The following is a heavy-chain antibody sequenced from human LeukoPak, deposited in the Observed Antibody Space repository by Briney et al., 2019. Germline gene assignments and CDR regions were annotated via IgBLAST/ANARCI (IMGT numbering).Heavy chain of an antibody. J-gene: IGHJ4*02. CDR3: ARRYCYGGSCYSAHDY. CDR2: IYYSGST. V-gene: IGHV4-59*08. Sequence: SETLSLTCTVSGGSINGYYWTWIRQPPGEGLDWIGYIYYSGSTKYNPSLKSRVTISVDTSKNQCSLKLSSVTAADTAVYYCARRYCYGGSCYSAHDYWGQGTLVTVSS. D-gene: IGHD2-15*01. CDR1: GGSINGYY.